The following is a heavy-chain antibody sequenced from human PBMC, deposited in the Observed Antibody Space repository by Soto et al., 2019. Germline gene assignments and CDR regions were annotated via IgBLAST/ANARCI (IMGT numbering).Heavy chain of an antibody. Sequence: GGSLRLSCAASGFTFSSYAMSWVRQAPGKGLEWVSAISGSGGSTYYADSVKGRFTISRDNSKNTLYLQMNSLRAEDTAVYYCAASTRDFWSGSNAFDIWGQGTMVTVSS. CDR1: GFTFSSYA. D-gene: IGHD3-3*01. CDR2: ISGSGGST. CDR3: AASTRDFWSGSNAFDI. V-gene: IGHV3-23*01. J-gene: IGHJ3*02.